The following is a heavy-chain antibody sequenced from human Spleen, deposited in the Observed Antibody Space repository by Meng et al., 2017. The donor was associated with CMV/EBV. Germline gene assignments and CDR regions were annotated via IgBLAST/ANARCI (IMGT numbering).Heavy chain of an antibody. CDR3: ARDFYPDNAFDI. J-gene: IGHJ3*02. Sequence: SQTLSLTCAISGDSVSSNSAAWNWIRQSPSRGLEWLGRTYYRSMFLNDYAVAVKGRITINPDTSKNQFSLHLNSVTPEDTAVYYCARDFYPDNAFDIWGRGTMVTVSS. V-gene: IGHV6-1*01. CDR1: GDSVSSNSAA. CDR2: TYYRSMFLN.